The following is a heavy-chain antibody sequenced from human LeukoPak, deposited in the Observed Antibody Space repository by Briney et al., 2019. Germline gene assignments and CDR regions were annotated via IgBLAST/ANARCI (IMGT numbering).Heavy chain of an antibody. Sequence: SETLSLTCTLSGGSISTYYWSWIRRPPGKGLEWIGYIYHSGSTNYNPSLKGRVTISVDTSKNQFSLKLSSVTAADTAVYYCARGGGYASPIVYWGQGALVTVSS. D-gene: IGHD5-12*01. CDR3: ARGGGYASPIVY. CDR1: GGSISTYY. CDR2: IYHSGST. J-gene: IGHJ4*02. V-gene: IGHV4-59*01.